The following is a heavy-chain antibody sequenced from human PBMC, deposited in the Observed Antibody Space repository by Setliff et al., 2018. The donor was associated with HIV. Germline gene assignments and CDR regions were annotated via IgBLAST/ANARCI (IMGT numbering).Heavy chain of an antibody. Sequence: GSLRLSCATSGFTFSYYGMHWVRQAPGKGLEWVAFIRYDDTYKYYADSVKGRFTISRDNSKNTLYLQMNSLRAEDTAVYYCTKDLYRSPWSPLDYWGQGTLVTVSS. V-gene: IGHV3-30*02. J-gene: IGHJ4*02. CDR3: TKDLYRSPWSPLDY. CDR2: IRYDDTYK. CDR1: GFTFSYYG. D-gene: IGHD6-19*01.